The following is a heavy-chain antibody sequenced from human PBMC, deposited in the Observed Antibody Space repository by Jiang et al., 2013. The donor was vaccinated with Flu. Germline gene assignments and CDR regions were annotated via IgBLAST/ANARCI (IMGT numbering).Heavy chain of an antibody. CDR2: ISAYNGNT. D-gene: IGHD3-22*01. CDR1: GYTFTSYG. Sequence: GAEVKKPGASVKVSCKASGYTFTSYGISWVRQAPGQGLEWMGWISAYNGNTNYAQKLQGRVTMTTDTSTSTAYMELRSLRSDDTAVYYCARYYYDSSGYYYYYYYGMDVWGQGTTVTVSS. J-gene: IGHJ6*02. V-gene: IGHV1-18*04. CDR3: ARYYYDSSGYYYYYYYGMDV.